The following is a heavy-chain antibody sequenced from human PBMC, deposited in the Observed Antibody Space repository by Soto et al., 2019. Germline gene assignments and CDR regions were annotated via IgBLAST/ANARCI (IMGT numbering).Heavy chain of an antibody. CDR2: IYYSGST. V-gene: IGHV4-39*02. Sequence: QLQLQESGPGLVKPSETLSLTCTVSGGSISSSSYYWGWIRQPPGKGLEWIGSIYYSGSTYYNPSLKSRVTISVDTSTNQFPLKLRSVTAADTAVYYCATERITMVRGVVYGMDVWGQGTTVTVSS. CDR1: GGSISSSSYY. CDR3: ATERITMVRGVVYGMDV. D-gene: IGHD3-10*01. J-gene: IGHJ6*02.